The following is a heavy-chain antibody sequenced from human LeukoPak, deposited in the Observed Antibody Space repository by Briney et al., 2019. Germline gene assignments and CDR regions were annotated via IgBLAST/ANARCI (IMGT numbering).Heavy chain of an antibody. CDR3: ARGLSGWYVFGMDV. Sequence: GASVKVSCKASGGTFSSYAISWVRQAPGQGLEWMGRIIPILGIANYAQKFQGRVTITADKSTSTAYMELSSLRSEDTAVYYCARGLSGWYVFGMDVWGQGTTVTVSS. D-gene: IGHD6-19*01. V-gene: IGHV1-69*04. CDR2: IIPILGIA. J-gene: IGHJ6*02. CDR1: GGTFSSYA.